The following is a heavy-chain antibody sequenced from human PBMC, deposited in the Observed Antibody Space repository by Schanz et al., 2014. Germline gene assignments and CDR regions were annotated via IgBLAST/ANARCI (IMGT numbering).Heavy chain of an antibody. V-gene: IGHV3-20*04. J-gene: IGHJ5*02. CDR2: INWSDGGST. D-gene: IGHD2-2*01. Sequence: VQLVESGGGLVQPGGSLRLSCAASGFTFENYALTWVRQVPGKGLEWVSRINWSDGGSTGYADSVRGRFTISRDNAKNSLYLEMNSLRAEDTALYYCARAGYDADNWFDPWGQGTLVTVSS. CDR3: ARAGYDADNWFDP. CDR1: GFTFENYA.